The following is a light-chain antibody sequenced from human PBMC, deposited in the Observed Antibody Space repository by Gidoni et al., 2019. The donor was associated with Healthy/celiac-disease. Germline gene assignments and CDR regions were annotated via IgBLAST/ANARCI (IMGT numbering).Light chain of an antibody. CDR2: GKN. Sequence: SSELTQDPAVSVALGQTVRITCQGDSLRSYYASWYQQKPGQAPVLVIYGKNNRPSGNPDRFSGSSSGNTASLTITGAQAEDEADYYCNSRDSSGNHLGVVFGGGTKLTVL. J-gene: IGLJ2*01. V-gene: IGLV3-19*01. CDR3: NSRDSSGNHLGVV. CDR1: SLRSYY.